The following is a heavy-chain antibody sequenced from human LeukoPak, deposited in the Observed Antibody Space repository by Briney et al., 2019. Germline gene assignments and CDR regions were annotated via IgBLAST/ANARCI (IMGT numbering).Heavy chain of an antibody. J-gene: IGHJ6*03. Sequence: SQTLSLTCAISGDSVSSNSAAWNWIRQSPSRGLEWLGRTYYRSKLYNDYAVSVKSRITINPDTSKNQFSLQLNSVTPEDTAVYYCAGGIGNKSTYYYYYMDVWGKGTTVTVSS. V-gene: IGHV6-1*01. CDR1: GDSVSSNSAA. CDR2: TYYRSKLYN. D-gene: IGHD1/OR15-1a*01. CDR3: AGGIGNKSTYYYYYMDV.